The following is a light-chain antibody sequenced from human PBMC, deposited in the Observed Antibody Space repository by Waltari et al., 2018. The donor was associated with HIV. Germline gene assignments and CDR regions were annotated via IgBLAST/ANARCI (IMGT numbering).Light chain of an antibody. CDR3: QQYYTTPQS. CDR2: WAS. V-gene: IGKV4-1*01. Sequence: DIVLTQSPDSMAVSLGERATVNCTSSQTVLYSSDNSDYLAWSQVRPGQPPQLLIYWASTRQSGVPDRFSGSGSGTHFTLTISGLQAEDVAIYYCQQYYTTPQSFGQGTRLEI. CDR1: QTVLYSSDNSDY. J-gene: IGKJ2*03.